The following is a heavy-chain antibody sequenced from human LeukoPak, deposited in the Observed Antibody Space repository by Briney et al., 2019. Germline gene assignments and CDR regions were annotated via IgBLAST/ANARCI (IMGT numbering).Heavy chain of an antibody. CDR3: ARLKPTLLWFGELSVGFDP. Sequence: PSETLSLTCTVSGYSIRSGFYWGWIRQPPGKGLEWIGNIYHSGITYYTPSLKSRVTISVDTSKNQFSLKLSSVTAADTAIYYCARLKPTLLWFGELSVGFDPWGQGTLVTVSS. CDR1: GYSIRSGFY. V-gene: IGHV4-38-2*02. D-gene: IGHD3-10*01. J-gene: IGHJ5*02. CDR2: IYHSGIT.